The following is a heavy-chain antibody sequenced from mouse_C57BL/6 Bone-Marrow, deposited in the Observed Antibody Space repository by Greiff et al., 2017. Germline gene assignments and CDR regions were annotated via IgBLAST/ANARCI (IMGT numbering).Heavy chain of an antibody. Sequence: EAGGIDFSRYWMSWVRRAPGKGLEWIGEINPASSTINYAPSLKDKFIISRYNAKNTLYLQMSKVRSEDTALYYCAREGLLRPFAYWGQGTLVTVSA. J-gene: IGHJ3*01. CDR3: AREGLLRPFAY. V-gene: IGHV4-1*01. CDR2: INPASSTI. CDR1: GIDFSRYW. D-gene: IGHD1-2*01.